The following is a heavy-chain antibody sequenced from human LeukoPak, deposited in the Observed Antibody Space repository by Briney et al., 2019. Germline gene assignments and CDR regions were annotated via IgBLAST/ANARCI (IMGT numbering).Heavy chain of an antibody. D-gene: IGHD5-18*01. CDR3: TTVAWNQLWSIDY. J-gene: IGHJ4*02. V-gene: IGHV3-15*01. CDR2: IKSNTDGGTT. CDR1: GFTFSSYS. Sequence: PGGSLRLSCAASGFTFSSYSMNWVRQAPGKGLEWVGRIKSNTDGGTTDYAAPVKGRFTISRDDSKNTVYLQMNSLKTEDTAVYYCTTVAWNQLWSIDYWGQGTLVTVSS.